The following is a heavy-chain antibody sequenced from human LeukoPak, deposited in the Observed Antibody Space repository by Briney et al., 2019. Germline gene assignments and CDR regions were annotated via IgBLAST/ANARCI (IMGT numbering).Heavy chain of an antibody. V-gene: IGHV4-38-2*02. J-gene: IGHJ4*02. Sequence: PSETLSLTCTVSGYSISSGYYWGWIRQPPGKGLEWIGSIYHSGSTNYNPSLKSRVTISVDTSKNQFSLKLSSVTAADTAVYYCAGGLVVPAAMPDYWGQGTLVTVSS. CDR2: IYHSGST. CDR1: GYSISSGYY. D-gene: IGHD2-2*01. CDR3: AGGLVVPAAMPDY.